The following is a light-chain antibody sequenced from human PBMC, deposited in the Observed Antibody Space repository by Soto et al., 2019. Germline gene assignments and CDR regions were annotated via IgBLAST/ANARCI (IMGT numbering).Light chain of an antibody. J-gene: IGKJ1*01. CDR2: KAS. CDR3: QQYNSYWT. Sequence: DIPMTQSPSTLSASVGDRVTITCRASQSISSWLAWYQQKPGKAPKLLIYKASSLESGVPSRFSGSGYGTEFTLTISSLQPDDFATYYCQQYNSYWTFGHGTKVEIK. CDR1: QSISSW. V-gene: IGKV1-5*03.